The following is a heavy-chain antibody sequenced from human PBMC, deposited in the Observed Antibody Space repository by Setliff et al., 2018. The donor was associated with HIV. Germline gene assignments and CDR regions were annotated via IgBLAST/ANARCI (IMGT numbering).Heavy chain of an antibody. CDR3: AKDGTSHFDGNFDY. CDR1: GFSFSSYG. D-gene: IGHD2-2*01. CDR2: ISNDGTKK. V-gene: IGHV3-30*18. J-gene: IGHJ4*02. Sequence: GESLKISCATSGFSFSSYGMHWVRQAPGKGLEWVAVISNDGTKKFYEDSVKGRFTISRDNFKNTLYLEMNSLRSEDTAVYYCAKDGTSHFDGNFDYWGQGSLVTVS.